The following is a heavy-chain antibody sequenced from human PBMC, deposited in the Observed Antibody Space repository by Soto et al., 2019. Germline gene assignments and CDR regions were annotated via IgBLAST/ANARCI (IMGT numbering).Heavy chain of an antibody. CDR3: ARMPYSSYAMDV. Sequence: QVQLQESGPGLVEPSGTLSLTCAVSGGPISSNNWWSWVRQPPGKGLEWIGEIHHDTGTNYNTSLRSRVTISVDKSKNHLSLNLNSVTAADAAIYYCARMPYSSYAMDVWGQGTTVTVSS. J-gene: IGHJ6*02. V-gene: IGHV4-4*02. CDR2: IHHDTGT. CDR1: GGPISSNNW. D-gene: IGHD2-2*01.